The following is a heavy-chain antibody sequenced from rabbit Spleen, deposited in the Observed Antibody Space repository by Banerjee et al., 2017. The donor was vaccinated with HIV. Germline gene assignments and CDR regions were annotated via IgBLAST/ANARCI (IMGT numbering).Heavy chain of an antibody. CDR1: GVDFTNYY. J-gene: IGHJ6*01. D-gene: IGHD1-1*01. CDR2: IYAVKGST. CDR3: ARDTSSSFSSYGMDL. Sequence: QEQLKETGGGLVQPGGSLTLSCKASGVDFTNYYISWVRQAPGKGLEWIGIIYAVKGSTDYASWVNGRFTISKTSSTTVTLQMTSLTAADTATYFCARDTSSSFSSYGMDLWGQGTLVTVS. V-gene: IGHV1S45*01.